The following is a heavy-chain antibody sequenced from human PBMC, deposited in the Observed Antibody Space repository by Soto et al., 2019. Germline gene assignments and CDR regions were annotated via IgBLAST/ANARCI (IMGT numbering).Heavy chain of an antibody. CDR1: GFTFSSYA. D-gene: IGHD5-18*01. J-gene: IGHJ4*02. CDR2: ISYDGSNK. V-gene: IGHV3-30-3*01. CDR3: ASSGYSYGYDIDY. Sequence: GGSLRLSCAASGFTFSSYAMHWVRQAPGKGLEWVAVISYDGSNKYYADSVKGRFTISRDNSKNTLYLQMNSLRAEDTAVYYCASSGYSYGYDIDYWGQGTLVTVSS.